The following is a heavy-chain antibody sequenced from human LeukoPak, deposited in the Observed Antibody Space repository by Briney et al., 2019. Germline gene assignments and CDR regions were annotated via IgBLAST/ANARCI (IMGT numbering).Heavy chain of an antibody. J-gene: IGHJ4*02. CDR3: AKERDTAMVTIDY. CDR1: GFTFSIYG. Sequence: GSLRLSCAASGFTFSIYGMRWVRQAPGKGLEWVAFIRYGGSNKYYADSVKGRFTISRDNSKNTLYLQMNSLRAEDTAVYYCAKERDTAMVTIDYWGQGTLVTVSS. V-gene: IGHV3-30*02. D-gene: IGHD5-18*01. CDR2: IRYGGSNK.